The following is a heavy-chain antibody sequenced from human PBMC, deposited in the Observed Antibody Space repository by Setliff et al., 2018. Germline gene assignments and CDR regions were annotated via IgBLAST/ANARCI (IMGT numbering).Heavy chain of an antibody. D-gene: IGHD1-1*01. J-gene: IGHJ6*03. Sequence: ASETLSLTCTVSGGSISSGSYYWSWIRHPAGKGLEWIGRVYTNGGSDYNPFLKSRVSISLDTSKNQFSLKLISVTAADTAVYYCARANKKLDYYYYYYMDVWGTGTTVTVSS. CDR2: VYTNGGS. CDR1: GGSISSGSYY. V-gene: IGHV4-61*02. CDR3: ARANKKLDYYYYYYMDV.